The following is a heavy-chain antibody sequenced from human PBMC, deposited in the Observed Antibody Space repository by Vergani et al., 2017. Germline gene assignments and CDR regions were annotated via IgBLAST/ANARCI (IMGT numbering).Heavy chain of an antibody. CDR1: GFTFSSYA. D-gene: IGHD3-10*01. J-gene: IGHJ3*02. CDR2: ISYDGSIK. Sequence: QVQLVESGGGVVQPGRSLRLSCAASGFTFSSYAMHWVRQAPGKGLEWVAVISYDGSIKYYADSVKGRFTISRDNSKNTLYLQMNSLRAEDTAVYYCARALKTLLLWFGGGAFDIWGQGTMVTVSS. CDR3: ARALKTLLLWFGGGAFDI. V-gene: IGHV3-30-3*01.